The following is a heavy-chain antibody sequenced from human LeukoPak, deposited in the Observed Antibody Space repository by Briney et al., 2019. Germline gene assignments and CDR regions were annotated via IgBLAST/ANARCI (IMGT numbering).Heavy chain of an antibody. CDR3: ARGHHYDSSGLFGP. CDR1: GYTFADYY. J-gene: IGHJ5*02. V-gene: IGHV1-2*06. D-gene: IGHD3-22*01. Sequence: ASVKVSCKPSGYTFADYYIHWVRQAPGQGLEWMGRINPNTGVTNNAQKFRGRVTMTRDTSISTAYMDLSRLRSDDTAVYYCARGHHYDSSGLFGPWGQGTLVTVSS. CDR2: INPNTGVT.